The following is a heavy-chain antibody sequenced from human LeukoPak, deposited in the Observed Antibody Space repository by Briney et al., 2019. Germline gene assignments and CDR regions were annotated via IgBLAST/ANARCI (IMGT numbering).Heavy chain of an antibody. V-gene: IGHV4-38-2*02. J-gene: IGHJ4*02. CDR2: IYHSGST. Sequence: SETLSLTCTVSGYSISSGYYWGWIRQPPGKGLEWIGSIYHSGSTYYNPSLKSRVTISVDTSKNQFSLKLSSVTAADTAVYYCARIGYSYGYGSNYWGQGTLVTVSS. CDR1: GYSISSGYY. CDR3: ARIGYSYGYGSNY. D-gene: IGHD5-18*01.